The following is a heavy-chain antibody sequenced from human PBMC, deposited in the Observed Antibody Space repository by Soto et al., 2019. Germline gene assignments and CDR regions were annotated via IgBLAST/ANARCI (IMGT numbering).Heavy chain of an antibody. CDR2: IDWDDDK. J-gene: IGHJ6*02. Sequence: SGPTLVNPTQTLTLTCTFSGFSLSTSGMCVSWIRQPPGKALEWLALIDWDDDKYYSTSLKTRLTISKDTSKNQVVLTMTNVDPVDTATYYCARIILFEGGYYYYYGMDVWGQGTTVTVSS. V-gene: IGHV2-70*01. CDR3: ARIILFEGGYYYYYGMDV. D-gene: IGHD3-16*01. CDR1: GFSLSTSGMC.